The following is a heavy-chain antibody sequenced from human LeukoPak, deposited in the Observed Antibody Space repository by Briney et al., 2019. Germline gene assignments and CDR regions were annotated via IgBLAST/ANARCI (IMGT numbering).Heavy chain of an antibody. Sequence: GGSLRLSCAASEFTFSSYSMNWVRQAPGKGLEWVSSISSSSSYIYYADSVKGRFTISRDNAKNSLYLQMNSLRAEDTAVYYCARPLTTVGPVDYWGQGTLVTVSS. CDR3: ARPLTTVGPVDY. CDR2: ISSSSSYI. V-gene: IGHV3-21*01. D-gene: IGHD4-11*01. J-gene: IGHJ4*02. CDR1: EFTFSSYS.